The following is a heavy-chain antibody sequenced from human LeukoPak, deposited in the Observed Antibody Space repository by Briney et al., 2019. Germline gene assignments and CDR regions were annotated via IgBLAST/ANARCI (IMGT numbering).Heavy chain of an antibody. V-gene: IGHV3-20*04. CDR2: INWNGGST. CDR1: GFTFDDYG. Sequence: PGGSLRLSCAASGFTFDDYGMSWVRHVPGKGLEWVSGINWNGGSTGYVDSVKGRFTISRGNAKNSLYLQMNSLRAEDTALYYCARLQLGITIFGVVSPPDVWGKGTTVTVSS. CDR3: ARLQLGITIFGVVSPPDV. D-gene: IGHD3-3*01. J-gene: IGHJ6*04.